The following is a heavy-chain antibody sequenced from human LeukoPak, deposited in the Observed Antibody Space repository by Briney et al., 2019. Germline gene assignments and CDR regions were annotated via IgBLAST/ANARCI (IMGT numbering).Heavy chain of an antibody. J-gene: IGHJ4*02. CDR3: ARVRGGNNYHFDY. CDR2: INPNSGGT. Sequence: ASVKVSCKASGYTFSGYYVHWVRQAPGQGLEWMGWINPNSGGTNYAQKFQGRVTMTRDTSITTGYMELGRLRSDDTAVYYCARVRGGNNYHFDYWGQGTLVTVSS. CDR1: GYTFSGYY. D-gene: IGHD1-26*01. V-gene: IGHV1-2*02.